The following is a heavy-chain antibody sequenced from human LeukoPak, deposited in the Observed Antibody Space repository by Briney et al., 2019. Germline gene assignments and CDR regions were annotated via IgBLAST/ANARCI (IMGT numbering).Heavy chain of an antibody. CDR1: GGSISSSSYY. D-gene: IGHD3-9*01. CDR2: IYTSGST. J-gene: IGHJ6*03. Sequence: PSETLSLTCTVSGGSISSSSYYWGWLRQPPGKGREWLGRIYTSGSTNYNPSLKSRVTMSVDTSKNQFSLKLSSVTAADTAVYYCARDTIFWPPYYYYYMDVWGKGTTVTISS. CDR3: ARDTIFWPPYYYYYMDV. V-gene: IGHV4-39*07.